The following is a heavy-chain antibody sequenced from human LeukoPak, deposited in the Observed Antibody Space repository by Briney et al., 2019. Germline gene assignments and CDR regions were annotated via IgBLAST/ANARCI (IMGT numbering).Heavy chain of an antibody. CDR3: ARGYGDFWSGSYGD. CDR2: INHSGST. V-gene: IGHV4-34*01. CDR1: GGSFSGYY. D-gene: IGHD3-3*01. Sequence: PPETLSLTCAVYGGSFSGYYWSWIRQPPGKGLEWIGEINHSGSTNYNPSLKSRVTISVDTSKNQFSLKLSSVTAADTAVYYCARGYGDFWSGSYGDWGQGTLVTVSS. J-gene: IGHJ4*02.